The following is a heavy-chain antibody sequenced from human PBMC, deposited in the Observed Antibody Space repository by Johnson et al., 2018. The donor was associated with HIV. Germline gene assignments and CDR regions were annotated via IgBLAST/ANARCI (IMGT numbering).Heavy chain of an antibody. CDR1: GFTFSSYA. CDR3: AKDIGGDPNDAFDI. J-gene: IGHJ3*02. CDR2: ISYDGSYT. Sequence: QVQLVESGGGVVQPGRSLRLSCAASGFTFSSYAMPWVRQAPGKGLEWVAVISYDGSYTYYADSVKGRFTISRDNSKNTLYLQMNSLRAEDTALYYCAKDIGGDPNDAFDIWGQGTMVTVSS. V-gene: IGHV3-30*04. D-gene: IGHD2-21*02.